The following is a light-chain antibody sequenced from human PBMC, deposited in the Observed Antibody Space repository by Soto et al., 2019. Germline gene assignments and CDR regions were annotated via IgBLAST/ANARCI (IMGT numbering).Light chain of an antibody. CDR3: QQYGSSPRT. V-gene: IGKV3-20*01. CDR2: GAS. J-gene: IGKJ1*01. Sequence: EIVLTQSPGTLSLSPGKRATLSCRASQSVSSTSLAWYQQKPGQAPRLLISGASSRATGIPDRFSGSGSGTDFTLTISRREPEDFAVYYCQQYGSSPRTFGQGTKVEIK. CDR1: QSVSSTS.